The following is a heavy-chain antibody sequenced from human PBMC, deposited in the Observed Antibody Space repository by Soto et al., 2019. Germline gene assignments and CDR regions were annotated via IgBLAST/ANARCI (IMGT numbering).Heavy chain of an antibody. CDR2: ISGYNGNT. J-gene: IGHJ5*02. V-gene: IGHV1-18*01. D-gene: IGHD2-15*01. CDR3: ARGYCSGGSCYTGWFDP. Sequence: QVQLVQSGAEVKKPGASVRVSRKASGYTFTSYGISWVRQAPGQGLEWMGWISGYNGNTNYAQKLQGRVTMTKDTSTSTANMELRSLRSDDTAVYYCARGYCSGGSCYTGWFDPWGQGTLVTVSS. CDR1: GYTFTSYG.